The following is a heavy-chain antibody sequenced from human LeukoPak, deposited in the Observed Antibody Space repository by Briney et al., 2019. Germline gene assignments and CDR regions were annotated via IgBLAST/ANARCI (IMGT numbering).Heavy chain of an antibody. J-gene: IGHJ6*03. Sequence: ASVKVSCKASGYTFTSYAMHWVRQAPGQRLEWMGWINAGNGNTKYSQKFQGRVTITTDESTSTAYMELSSLRSEDTAVYYCASQSHCSSTSCYTALYYYYYMDVWGKGTTVTVSS. CDR2: INAGNGNT. CDR1: GYTFTSYA. D-gene: IGHD2-2*02. CDR3: ASQSHCSSTSCYTALYYYYYMDV. V-gene: IGHV1-3*01.